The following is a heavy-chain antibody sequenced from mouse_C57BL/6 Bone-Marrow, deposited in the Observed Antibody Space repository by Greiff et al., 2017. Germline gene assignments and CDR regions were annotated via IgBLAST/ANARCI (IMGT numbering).Heavy chain of an antibody. Sequence: VQLQQPGAELVKPGASVKMSCKASGYTFTSYWITWVKQRHGQGLEWIGDIYPTSGRTNYNEKFKSKAILTVDTSSNTAYMQLSSLTSEDSAVFYCARSGPLGRSFDYWGQGTTLPVSS. CDR1: GYTFTSYW. J-gene: IGHJ2*01. V-gene: IGHV1-55*01. D-gene: IGHD4-1*01. CDR3: ARSGPLGRSFDY. CDR2: IYPTSGRT.